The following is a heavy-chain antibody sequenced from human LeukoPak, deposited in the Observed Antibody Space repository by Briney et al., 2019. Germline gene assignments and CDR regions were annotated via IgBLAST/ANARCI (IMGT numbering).Heavy chain of an antibody. CDR1: GTSMSKHY. CDR3: ARLDRFGFDF. D-gene: IGHD3-16*01. J-gene: IGHJ1*01. CDR2: IYYSGNT. Sequence: SETLSLTCTLSGTSMSKHYWIWIRQAPGKGLEWIGDIYYSGNTIYNPSLKSRVTISVDTSKNQFSLKLTSVSAADTAVYYCARLDRFGFDFCGHGTLVTVSS. V-gene: IGHV4-59*11.